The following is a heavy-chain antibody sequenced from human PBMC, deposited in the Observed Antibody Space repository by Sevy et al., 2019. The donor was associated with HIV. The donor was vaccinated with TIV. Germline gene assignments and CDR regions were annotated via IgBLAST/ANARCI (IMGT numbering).Heavy chain of an antibody. Sequence: GGSLRLSCAASGFTFSDYYMSWIRQAPGKGLEWVSYISSSGSTIYYADSVKGRFTISRDNAKNSLYLQMNSLRAEDTAVYYCAREGPPPSLRNWNYVAEIDYWGQGTLVTVSS. D-gene: IGHD1-7*01. CDR2: ISSSGSTI. J-gene: IGHJ4*02. CDR1: GFTFSDYY. V-gene: IGHV3-11*04. CDR3: AREGPPPSLRNWNYVAEIDY.